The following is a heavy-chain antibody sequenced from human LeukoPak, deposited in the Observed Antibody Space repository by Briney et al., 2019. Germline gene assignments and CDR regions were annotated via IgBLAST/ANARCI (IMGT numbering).Heavy chain of an antibody. D-gene: IGHD2/OR15-2a*01. CDR3: ARDRRYFHAFDI. CDR1: GYSISSGYF. CDR2: IYYSGST. Sequence: SETLSLTCTVSGYSISSGYFWGWIRQPPGKGLEWIGTIYYSGSTYYNPSLQSRVTISVDTSKNQFSLKLNSVTAADTAVYYCARDRRYFHAFDISGQRKMVTVSS. V-gene: IGHV4-38-2*02. J-gene: IGHJ3*02.